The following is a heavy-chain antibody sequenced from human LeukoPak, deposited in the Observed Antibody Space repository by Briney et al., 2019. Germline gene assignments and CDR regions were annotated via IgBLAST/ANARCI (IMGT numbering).Heavy chain of an antibody. Sequence: VPVKVSCKASGYAFTTFGIMWVRQAPGQGLEWMGWISTSKTYTRYAQKVQGRATLTTDPSTSTAYLELTSLTSDDTAVYFCARASDTSWPFDFWGQGTKVTVSS. J-gene: IGHJ4*02. V-gene: IGHV1-18*01. CDR1: GYAFTTFG. D-gene: IGHD2-2*01. CDR2: ISTSKTYT. CDR3: ARASDTSWPFDF.